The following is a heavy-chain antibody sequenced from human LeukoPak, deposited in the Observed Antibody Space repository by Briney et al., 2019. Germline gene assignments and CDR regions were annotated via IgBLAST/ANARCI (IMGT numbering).Heavy chain of an antibody. J-gene: IGHJ4*02. V-gene: IGHV1-18*01. Sequence: GASVKVSCKASGYTFTSYGISWVRQAPGQGLEWMGWISAYNGNTNYAQKLQGRVTMTTDTSTSTAYMELRSLRSDDTAVYYCARVGSPGHPYYYDSSGYYSDYWGQGTLVTVSS. CDR3: ARVGSPGHPYYYDSSGYYSDY. CDR1: GYTFTSYG. D-gene: IGHD3-22*01. CDR2: ISAYNGNT.